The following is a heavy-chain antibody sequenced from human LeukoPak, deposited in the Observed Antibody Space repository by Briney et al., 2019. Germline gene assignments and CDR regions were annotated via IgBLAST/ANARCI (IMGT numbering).Heavy chain of an antibody. Sequence: PSETLSLTCTVSGYSISSGYYWGWIRQPPGKGLEWIGSIYHSGSTYYNPSLKSRVTISVDTSKNQFSLKLSSVTAADTAVYYCARVVNDYGLDYRGQGTLVTVSS. D-gene: IGHD4-17*01. CDR2: IYHSGST. V-gene: IGHV4-38-2*02. CDR1: GYSISSGYY. CDR3: ARVVNDYGLDY. J-gene: IGHJ4*02.